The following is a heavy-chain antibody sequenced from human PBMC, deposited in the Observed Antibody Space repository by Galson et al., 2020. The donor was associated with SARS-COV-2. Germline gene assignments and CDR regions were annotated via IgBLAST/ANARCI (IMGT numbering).Heavy chain of an antibody. D-gene: IGHD3-16*01. CDR3: AREGSTLGDFDY. Sequence: SETLSLTCTVSGYSISSGYYWGWIRQPPGKGLEWIGSIYHSGSTYYNPSLKSRVTISVDTSKNQFSLKLSSVTAADTAVYYCAREGSTLGDFDYWGQGTLVTVSS. CDR2: IYHSGST. CDR1: GYSISSGYY. J-gene: IGHJ4*02. V-gene: IGHV4-38-2*02.